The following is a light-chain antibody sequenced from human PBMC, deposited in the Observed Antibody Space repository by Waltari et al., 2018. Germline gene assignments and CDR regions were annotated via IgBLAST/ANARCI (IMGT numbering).Light chain of an antibody. J-gene: IGLJ2*01. Sequence: QSVLTQPPPVSGAPGQRVTISRTGSSSNIGARVDVHCYQQFPGTAPKLLLYANSNRPSGVPDRFSGSKSATSASLAITGLQDDDEADYYCQSYDSRLNAVVFGGGTKLTVL. CDR3: QSYDSRLNAVV. CDR1: SSNIGARVD. V-gene: IGLV1-40*01. CDR2: ANS.